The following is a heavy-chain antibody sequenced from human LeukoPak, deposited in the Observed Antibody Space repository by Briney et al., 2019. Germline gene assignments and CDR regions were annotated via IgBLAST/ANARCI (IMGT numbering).Heavy chain of an antibody. D-gene: IGHD4-23*01. Sequence: GGSLRLSCVASGIIVRNNYMTWVRQAPGKGLEWVSVIYNGGSIYYGDSVKGRFTISADNSRNMVYLQMNGLRAEDTAVYYCARTGGGNSGPFDYWGQGTLVTVS. CDR3: ARTGGGNSGPFDY. CDR2: IYNGGSI. CDR1: GIIVRNNY. V-gene: IGHV3-53*01. J-gene: IGHJ4*02.